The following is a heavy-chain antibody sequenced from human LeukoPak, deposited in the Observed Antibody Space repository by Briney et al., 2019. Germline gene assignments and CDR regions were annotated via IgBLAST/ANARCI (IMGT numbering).Heavy chain of an antibody. CDR2: IYPGDSHT. V-gene: IGHV5-51*01. CDR3: AVFRVVLPAATTAN. Sequence: GESMNISRESLGYIITNFLIGCRRQMAGKGLEWMGIIYPGDSHTRYSPSFHGQLTISADKSISTAYLQRSSLTASDTAMYFCAVFRVVLPAATTANWGQGTLVTVSS. D-gene: IGHD2-2*01. J-gene: IGHJ4*02. CDR1: GYIITNFL.